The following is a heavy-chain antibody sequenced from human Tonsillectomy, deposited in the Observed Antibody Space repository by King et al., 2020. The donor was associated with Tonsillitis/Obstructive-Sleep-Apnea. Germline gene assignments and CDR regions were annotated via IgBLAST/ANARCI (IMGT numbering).Heavy chain of an antibody. CDR3: TPGGSGTRCYYGMDV. CDR1: VFTFSHAW. V-gene: IGHV3-15*07. D-gene: IGHD2-2*01. J-gene: IGHJ6*02. Sequence: VQLVESGGGLVKPGGSLRLSCAASVFTFSHAWMNWVRQAPGKGREWVGRIKSKTEGGTTDYAAPVKGRLTISRDESKNTLYLQMNSLKTEATAVYDCTPGGSGTRCYYGMDVWGQGTTVTVSS. CDR2: IKSKTEGGTT.